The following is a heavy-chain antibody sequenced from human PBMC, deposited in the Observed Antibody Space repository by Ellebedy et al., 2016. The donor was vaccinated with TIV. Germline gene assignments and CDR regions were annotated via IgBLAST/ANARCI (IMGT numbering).Heavy chain of an antibody. CDR3: ARVSRDRYSSGWYYFID. D-gene: IGHD6-19*01. CDR1: GGSISSYY. Sequence: MPSETLSLTCTVSGGSISSYYWSWIRQPPGKGLEWIGYIYYSGSTNYNPSLKSRVTISLDTSKNQFSLIVTSVTAADTAVYYCARVSRDRYSSGWYYFIDWGQGTLVTVSS. CDR2: IYYSGST. J-gene: IGHJ4*02. V-gene: IGHV4-59*01.